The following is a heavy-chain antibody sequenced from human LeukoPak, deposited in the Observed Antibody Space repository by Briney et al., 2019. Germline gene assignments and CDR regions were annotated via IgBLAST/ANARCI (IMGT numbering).Heavy chain of an antibody. CDR3: ARERAEQWLVNFDY. CDR2: IYYSGNT. V-gene: IGHV4-39*07. D-gene: IGHD6-19*01. Sequence: SETLSLTCTVSNGSINSRGYYWGWIRQPPGKGLEWIGNIYYSGNTYYNPSLKSRITISVDTSKNQFSLKLSSVTAADTAVYYCARERAEQWLVNFDYWGQGTLVTVSS. J-gene: IGHJ4*02. CDR1: NGSINSRGYY.